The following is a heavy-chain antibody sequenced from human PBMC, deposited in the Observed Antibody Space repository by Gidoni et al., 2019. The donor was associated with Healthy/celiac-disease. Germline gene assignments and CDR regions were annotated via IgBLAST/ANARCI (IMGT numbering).Heavy chain of an antibody. CDR2: IRSKAYGWTT. D-gene: IGHD4-17*01. J-gene: IGHJ3*02. CDR1: GFPFGAYA. Sequence: EVQLVESGGGLVQPGRSLGLSCPPSGFPFGAYALSWFRQAPGKGLKLVGLIRSKAYGWTTEDAASVKGTVTISIDDSKSIAYLQMNSLKTEDTAVYYCTRVSGLYGDYAPGAFDIWGQGTMVTVSS. V-gene: IGHV3-49*03. CDR3: TRVSGLYGDYAPGAFDI.